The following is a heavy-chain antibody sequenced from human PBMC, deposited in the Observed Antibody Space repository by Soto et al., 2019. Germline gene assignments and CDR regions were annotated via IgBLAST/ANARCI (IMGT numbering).Heavy chain of an antibody. CDR3: ARGRYSDSSGFYAAFDI. V-gene: IGHV4-34*01. Sequence: VQLPQWGAGLLKPSETLSLPCAVYGGSFGGYYWNWIRLPPGKGLEWIVQINQSGSTNYSPSLTSRVTVSVDPAHNQCSLKLPSVTAADTAVYYCARGRYSDSSGFYAAFDIWGQGTMVTVSS. CDR1: GGSFGGYY. D-gene: IGHD3-22*01. CDR2: INQSGST. J-gene: IGHJ3*02.